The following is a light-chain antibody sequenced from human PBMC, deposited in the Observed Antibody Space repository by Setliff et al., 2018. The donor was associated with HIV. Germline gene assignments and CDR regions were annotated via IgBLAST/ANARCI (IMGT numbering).Light chain of an antibody. V-gene: IGLV2-14*03. Sequence: QSVLTQPASVSGSPGQSNTISCTGTSSDVGGYNYVSWYQQHPGKAPKLMICDVTNRPSGVSDRFSGSKSGNTASLTIFGLQAEDEADYYCCSYTSSNTVLFGGGTKVTVL. CDR1: SSDVGGYNY. CDR3: CSYTSSNTVL. J-gene: IGLJ2*01. CDR2: DVT.